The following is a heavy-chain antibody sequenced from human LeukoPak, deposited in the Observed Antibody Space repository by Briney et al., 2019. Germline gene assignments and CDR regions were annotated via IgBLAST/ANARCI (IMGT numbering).Heavy chain of an antibody. V-gene: IGHV3-69-1*01. CDR3: AKEKELWGIAAAGIDY. J-gene: IGHJ4*02. CDR1: GFPFSRNA. D-gene: IGHD6-13*01. CDR2: ISRSGLM. Sequence: KSGGSLRLTCIASGFPFSRNAMNWVRQAPGKGLEWVSSISRSGLMYYADSAKGRFSISRDNAKNSLYLQMNSLRAEDTAVYYCAKEKELWGIAAAGIDYWGQGTLVTVSS.